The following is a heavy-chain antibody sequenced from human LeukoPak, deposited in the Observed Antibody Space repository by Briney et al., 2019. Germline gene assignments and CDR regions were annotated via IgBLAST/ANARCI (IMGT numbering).Heavy chain of an antibody. CDR2: IIPIFGTA. Sequence: ASVKVSCKASGYTFTSYAMHWVRQAPGQRLEWMGGIIPIFGTANYAQKFQGRVTITADGSTSTAYMELSSLRSEDTAVYYCARRKGSGYFDYWGQGTLVTVSS. J-gene: IGHJ4*02. V-gene: IGHV1-69*13. CDR3: ARRKGSGYFDY. D-gene: IGHD1-26*01. CDR1: GYTFTSYA.